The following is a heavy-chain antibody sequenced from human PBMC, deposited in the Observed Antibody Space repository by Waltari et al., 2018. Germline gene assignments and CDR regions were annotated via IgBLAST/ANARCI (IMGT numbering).Heavy chain of an antibody. CDR2: IYTSGST. CDR1: GGSISSYY. CDR3: ARDGRFPYYYYYMDV. J-gene: IGHJ6*03. D-gene: IGHD3-3*01. Sequence: QVQLQESGPGLVKPSETLSLTCTVSGGSISSYYWSWIRQPAGKGLEWIGRIYTSGSTNYNPSLKSRVTMSVDTSKNQFSMKLSSVTAADTAVYYCARDGRFPYYYYYMDVWGKGTTVTISS. V-gene: IGHV4-4*07.